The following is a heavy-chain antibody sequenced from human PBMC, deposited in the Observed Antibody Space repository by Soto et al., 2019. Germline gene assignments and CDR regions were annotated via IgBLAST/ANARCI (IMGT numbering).Heavy chain of an antibody. D-gene: IGHD2-2*01. CDR3: ARVMAAMQNWLDP. V-gene: IGHV4-30-4*01. J-gene: IGHJ5*02. Sequence: KPSETLSLTCSASGGSISSIDYFWSWIRQPPGKGLEWIGFIYHTGTTYYNPSLRSRVTISIDTSKSQFSMKLNSVTAADTAVYYCARVMAAMQNWLDPWGQGTLVTVSS. CDR1: GGSISSIDYF. CDR2: IYHTGTT.